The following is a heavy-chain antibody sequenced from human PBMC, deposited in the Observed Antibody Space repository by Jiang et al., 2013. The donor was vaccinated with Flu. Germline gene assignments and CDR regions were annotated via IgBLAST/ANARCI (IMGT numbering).Heavy chain of an antibody. Sequence: EWLALIYWDDDKRYSPSLKSRLTITKDTSKNQVVLTMTNMDPVDTATYYCAHTRSRVYDYFGSGSPLGVMDVWGQGTTVTVSS. J-gene: IGHJ6*02. V-gene: IGHV2-5*02. D-gene: IGHD3-10*01. CDR3: AHTRSRVYDYFGSGSPLGVMDV. CDR2: IYWDDDK.